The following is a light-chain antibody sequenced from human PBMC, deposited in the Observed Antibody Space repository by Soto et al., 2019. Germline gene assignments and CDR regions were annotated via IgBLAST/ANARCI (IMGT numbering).Light chain of an antibody. CDR1: SSDVGAYNY. V-gene: IGLV2-8*01. CDR3: SSFASSSTGV. Sequence: QSALTQPPSASGSPGQSVTISCTGTSSDVGAYNYVSWYQQHAGKAPKLVIYEVTKRPSGVPDRFSGSKSATTASLTVSGLQAEDEADYYCSSFASSSTGVFGGGTKLTVL. J-gene: IGLJ3*02. CDR2: EVT.